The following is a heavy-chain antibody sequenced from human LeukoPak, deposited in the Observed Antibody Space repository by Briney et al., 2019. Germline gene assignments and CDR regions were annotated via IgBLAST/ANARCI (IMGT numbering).Heavy chain of an antibody. V-gene: IGHV4-59*01. D-gene: IGHD3-16*01. CDR1: GASFRSYQ. CDR3: ARVGRGDHPWGSYYCDH. J-gene: IGHJ4*02. Sequence: PSETLSLTWTVSGASFRSYQGSCLRQPPGKGLEWIGYISSSGSTSYNPSLKSRLTISVDMSKNQSSLKLTSVTAADTAVYYCARVGRGDHPWGSYYCDHWGQGTLVSVSS. CDR2: ISSSGST.